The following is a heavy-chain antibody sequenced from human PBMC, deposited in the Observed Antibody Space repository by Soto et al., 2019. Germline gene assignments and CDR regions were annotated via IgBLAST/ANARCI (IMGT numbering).Heavy chain of an antibody. D-gene: IGHD4-17*01. CDR1: GGSISSGGYY. CDR3: ARKSTVTTCFDY. J-gene: IGHJ4*02. Sequence: QVQLQESGPGLVKPSQTLSLTCTVSGGSISSGGYYWSWIRQLPGKGLEWIGYICYSGSTHYNPSLKSRITMSVDTSKNQFSLKLSSVTAADTAVYHCARKSTVTTCFDYWGQGTLVTVSS. CDR2: ICYSGST. V-gene: IGHV4-31*03.